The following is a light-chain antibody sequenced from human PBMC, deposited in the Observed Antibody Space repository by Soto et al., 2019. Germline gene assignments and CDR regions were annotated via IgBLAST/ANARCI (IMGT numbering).Light chain of an antibody. V-gene: IGKV3-15*01. CDR3: QHYNNWPPWYT. CDR1: QTISNN. CDR2: GAS. Sequence: EIVMTQSPATLSVSPGERATLSCRASQTISNNLAWYQQKPGQAPRLLIYGASTRATGIPARFSGSGSGTEFTLTISSLQSEDFAVYYCQHYNNWPPWYTFGRGTKLEIK. J-gene: IGKJ2*01.